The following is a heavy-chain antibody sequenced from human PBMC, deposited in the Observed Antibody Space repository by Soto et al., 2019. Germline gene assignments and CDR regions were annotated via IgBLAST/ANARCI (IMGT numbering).Heavy chain of an antibody. D-gene: IGHD1-1*01. CDR3: TRGGTIWNPGY. Sequence: SETLSLTCTVSGGSISTGGYYWNWIRQHPGKGLEWIGYFYYSGSTYYNPSLKSRVTISVDTTKNQFSLKLSSVTATDTAMYFCTRGGTIWNPGYWGQGTLVTVSS. CDR1: GGSISTGGYY. V-gene: IGHV4-31*03. CDR2: FYYSGST. J-gene: IGHJ4*02.